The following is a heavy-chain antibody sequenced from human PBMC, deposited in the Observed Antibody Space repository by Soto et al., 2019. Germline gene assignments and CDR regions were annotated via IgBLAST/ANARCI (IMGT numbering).Heavy chain of an antibody. V-gene: IGHV3-21*01. J-gene: IGHJ5*02. Sequence: GSLRLSCAASGFTFSIYSMNWVRQAPGKGLEWVSSISSSSSYIYYADSVKGRFTISRDNAKNSLYLQMNSLRAEDTAVYYCARAAMIVVVSPPFEHWGQGTLVTVSS. CDR2: ISSSSSYI. CDR3: ARAAMIVVVSPPFEH. D-gene: IGHD3-22*01. CDR1: GFTFSIYS.